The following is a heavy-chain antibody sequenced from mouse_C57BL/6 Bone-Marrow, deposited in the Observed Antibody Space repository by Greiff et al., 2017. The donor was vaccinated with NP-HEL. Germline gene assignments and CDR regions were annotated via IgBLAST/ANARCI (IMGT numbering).Heavy chain of an antibody. CDR2: IWSGGST. CDR3: ARQLRLQYFDY. CDR1: GFSLTSYG. V-gene: IGHV2-2*01. Sequence: QVQLQQSGPGLVQPSQSLSITCTVSGFSLTSYGVHWVRQSPGKGLEWLGVIWSGGSTDYNAAFISRLSISKDNSKSQVFFKMNSLQADDTAIYYCARQLRLQYFDYWGQGTTLTVSS. D-gene: IGHD3-2*02. J-gene: IGHJ2*01.